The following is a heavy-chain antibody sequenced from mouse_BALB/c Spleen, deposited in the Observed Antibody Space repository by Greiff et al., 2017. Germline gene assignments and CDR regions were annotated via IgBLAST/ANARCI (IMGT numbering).Heavy chain of an antibody. CDR2: ISNGGGST. CDR1: GFTFSSYT. D-gene: IGHD1-1*01. J-gene: IGHJ1*01. V-gene: IGHV5-12-2*01. Sequence: EVHLVESGGGLVQPGGSLKLSCAASGFTFSSYTMSWVRQTPEKRLEWVAYISNGGGSTYYPDTVKGRFTISRDNAKNTLYLQMSSLKSEDTAMYYCAREDYGYGYFDVWGAGTTVTVSS. CDR3: AREDYGYGYFDV.